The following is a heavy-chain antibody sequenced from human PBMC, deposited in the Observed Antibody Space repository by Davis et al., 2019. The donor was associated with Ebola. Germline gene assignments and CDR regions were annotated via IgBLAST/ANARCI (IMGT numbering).Heavy chain of an antibody. CDR3: ARAWTIFGVASNWFDP. D-gene: IGHD3-3*01. Sequence: MPSETLSLTCTVSGGSISSGGYYWSWIRQHPGKGLEWIGYIYYSGSTYYNPSLKSRVTISVDTSKNQFSLKLSSVTAADTAVYYCARAWTIFGVASNWFDPWGQGTLVTVSS. CDR1: GGSISSGGYY. V-gene: IGHV4-31*03. CDR2: IYYSGST. J-gene: IGHJ5*02.